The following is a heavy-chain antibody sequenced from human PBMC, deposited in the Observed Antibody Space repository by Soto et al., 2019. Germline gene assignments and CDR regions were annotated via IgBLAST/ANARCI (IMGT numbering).Heavy chain of an antibody. CDR3: ANDYYDRSGYYYWFDP. J-gene: IGHJ5*02. CDR2: IIPIFGTA. D-gene: IGHD3-22*01. Sequence: SVKVSCKASGGTFSSYAISWVRQAPGQGLEWMGGIIPIFGTANYAQKFQGRVTITADESTSTAYMELSSLRSEDTAVYYCANDYYDRSGYYYWFDPWRQGTLVTVSS. CDR1: GGTFSSYA. V-gene: IGHV1-69*13.